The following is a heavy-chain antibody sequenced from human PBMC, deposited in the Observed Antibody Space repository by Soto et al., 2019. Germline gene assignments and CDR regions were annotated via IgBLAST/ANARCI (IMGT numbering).Heavy chain of an antibody. D-gene: IGHD6-13*01. CDR3: ARDLGYSSSWSFDY. CDR1: GGTFSSYA. J-gene: IGHJ4*02. CDR2: IIPIFGTA. Sequence: ASVKVSCKASGGTFSSYAISWVRQAPGQGLEWMGGIIPIFGTANYAQKFQGRVTITADESTSTAYMELSSLRSEDTAVYYCARDLGYSSSWSFDYWGQGTLVTVSS. V-gene: IGHV1-69*13.